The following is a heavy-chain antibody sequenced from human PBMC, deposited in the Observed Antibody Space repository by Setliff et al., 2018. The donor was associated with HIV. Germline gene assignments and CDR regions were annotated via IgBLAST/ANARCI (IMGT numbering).Heavy chain of an antibody. V-gene: IGHV3-7*01. D-gene: IGHD1-26*01. CDR1: AFTFSDYW. Sequence: GGSLRLSCRASAFTFSDYWMTWVRQAPGRGLQWVANIKDDGSEKNYVDSVTGRFTISRDNAKNSLYLQMNSLRAEDTAVYYCARGLNLRRGLVSPCLDYWGQGTLVTVSS. CDR2: IKDDGSEK. CDR3: ARGLNLRRGLVSPCLDY. J-gene: IGHJ4*02.